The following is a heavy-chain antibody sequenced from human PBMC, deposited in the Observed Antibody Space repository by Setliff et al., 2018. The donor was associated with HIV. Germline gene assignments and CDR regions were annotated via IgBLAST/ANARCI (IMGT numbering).Heavy chain of an antibody. V-gene: IGHV3-74*01. CDR3: ARDFYGSLDY. CDR1: GFTSSGDW. Sequence: HPGGSLRLSCAASGFTSSGDWMHWVRQPPGKGLVWVSHINGDGSTINYADSVKGRFTISRDNAKNTLYLQMNDLRAEDTAVYFCARDFYGSLDYWGQGSLVTVSS. D-gene: IGHD1-26*01. CDR2: INGDGSTI. J-gene: IGHJ4*02.